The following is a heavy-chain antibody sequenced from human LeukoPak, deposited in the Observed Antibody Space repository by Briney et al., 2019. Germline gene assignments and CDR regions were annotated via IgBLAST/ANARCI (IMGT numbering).Heavy chain of an antibody. J-gene: IGHJ5*02. CDR3: AHTLLEWLLLPSLVGP. CDR2: IYWNDDK. D-gene: IGHD3-3*01. Sequence: SGPTLVNPTQTLTLTCTFSGFSLSTSGVGVGWIRQPPGKALEWLALIYWNDDKRYSPSLKSRLTITKDTSKNQVVLTMTNMDPFDTATYFLAHTLLEWLLLPSLVGPWGPGTLGNGSS. CDR1: GFSLSTSGVG. V-gene: IGHV2-5*01.